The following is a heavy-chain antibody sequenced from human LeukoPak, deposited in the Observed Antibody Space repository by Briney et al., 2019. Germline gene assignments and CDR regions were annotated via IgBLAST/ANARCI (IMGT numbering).Heavy chain of an antibody. CDR3: ARAYDWSGYYQAW. Sequence: GWSLRLSCTASGFTFGDYAMSWVRQAPGKGLEWVGFIRSKAYGGTTEYAASVTGTFAISRDDSKSIAYLQMNSLKTEDTAVYYCARAYDWSGYYQAWWGQGTLVTVSS. D-gene: IGHD3-22*01. V-gene: IGHV3-49*04. CDR2: IRSKAYGGTT. CDR1: GFTFGDYA. J-gene: IGHJ4*02.